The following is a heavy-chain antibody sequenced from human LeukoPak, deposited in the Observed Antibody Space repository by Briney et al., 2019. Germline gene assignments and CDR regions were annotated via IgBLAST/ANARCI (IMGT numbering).Heavy chain of an antibody. CDR1: GFTFSNYW. J-gene: IGHJ4*02. CDR3: ARDPLAGSKGY. V-gene: IGHV3-7*01. D-gene: IGHD3-16*01. CDR2: IKKDGSDK. Sequence: PGGSLRLSCAASGFTFSNYWMSWVRQAPGKGLEWVANIKKDGSDKYYVDSVKGRFTVSRDNAQNSLYLQMISLRAEDTAVYYCARDPLAGSKGYWGQETLVTVSS.